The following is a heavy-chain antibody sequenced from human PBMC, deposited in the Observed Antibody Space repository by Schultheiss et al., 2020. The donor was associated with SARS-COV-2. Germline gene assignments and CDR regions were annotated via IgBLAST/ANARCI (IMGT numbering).Heavy chain of an antibody. CDR2: ISGSGGST. J-gene: IGHJ4*02. D-gene: IGHD6-19*01. CDR3: AREVSSPFDY. Sequence: GGSLRLSCAVSGFTVGGDYMAWVRQAPGKGLEWVSAISGSGGSTYYADSVKGRFTISRDNSKNTLYLQMNSLRAEDTAVYYCAREVSSPFDYWGQGTLVTVSS. V-gene: IGHV3-23*01. CDR1: GFTVGGDY.